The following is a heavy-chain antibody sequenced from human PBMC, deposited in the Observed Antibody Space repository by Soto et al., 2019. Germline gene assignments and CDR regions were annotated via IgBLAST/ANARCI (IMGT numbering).Heavy chain of an antibody. D-gene: IGHD1-26*01. Sequence: GGSLRLSCAASGFTFSSYAMHWVRQAPGKGLEWVAVISYDGSNKYYADSVKGRFTISRDNSKNTLYLQMNSLRAEDTAVYYCAGPLLRIVGATDYWGQGTLVTVSS. CDR3: AGPLLRIVGATDY. CDR1: GFTFSSYA. V-gene: IGHV3-30-3*01. J-gene: IGHJ4*02. CDR2: ISYDGSNK.